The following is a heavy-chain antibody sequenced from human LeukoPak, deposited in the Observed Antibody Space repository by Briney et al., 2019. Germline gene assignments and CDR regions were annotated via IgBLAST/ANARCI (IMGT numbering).Heavy chain of an antibody. V-gene: IGHV1-2*06. J-gene: IGHJ4*02. CDR3: ARTPRIVLMVYSHAPLVY. Sequence: ASVKVSCKASGYTFTGYYMHWVRQAPGQGVEWMGRINTNSGCTNYAQKFQGRVTMTRDTSISTAYMELSRLRSDDTAVYYCARTPRIVLMVYSHAPLVYWGQGTLVTVPS. D-gene: IGHD2-8*01. CDR1: GYTFTGYY. CDR2: INTNSGCT.